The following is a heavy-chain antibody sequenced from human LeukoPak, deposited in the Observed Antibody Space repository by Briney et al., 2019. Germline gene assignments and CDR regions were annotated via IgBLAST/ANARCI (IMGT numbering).Heavy chain of an antibody. J-gene: IGHJ3*02. CDR2: IYYSGST. V-gene: IGHV4-31*03. D-gene: IGHD3-22*01. Sequence: PSETLSLTCTVSGGSISSGGCYWRWIRQHPGKGLEWIGYIYYSGSTYYNPSLKSRVTISVDTSKNQFSLKLSSVTAADTAVYYCARGERYYYDSSGYSEAFDIWGQGTMVTVSS. CDR1: GGSISSGGCY. CDR3: ARGERYYYDSSGYSEAFDI.